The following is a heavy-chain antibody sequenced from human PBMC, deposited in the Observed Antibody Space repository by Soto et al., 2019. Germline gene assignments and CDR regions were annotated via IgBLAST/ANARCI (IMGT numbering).Heavy chain of an antibody. CDR2: MNPNSGNT. J-gene: IGHJ3*02. CDR3: ASSGGSWYREANDAFDI. D-gene: IGHD2-15*01. CDR1: GYTFTSYD. Sequence: GASVKVSCKASGYTFTSYDINWVRQATGQGLEWMGWMNPNSGNTGYAKKFQGRVTMTRNTSISTAYMELSSLRSEDTAVYYCASSGGSWYREANDAFDIWGQGTMVTVSS. V-gene: IGHV1-8*01.